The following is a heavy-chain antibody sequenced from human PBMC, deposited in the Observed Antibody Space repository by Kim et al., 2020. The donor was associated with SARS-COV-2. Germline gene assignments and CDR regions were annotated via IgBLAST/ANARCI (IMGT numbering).Heavy chain of an antibody. CDR2: INHNTGNP. CDR3: ARVVLGSSWYELGY. J-gene: IGHJ4*02. D-gene: IGHD6-13*01. Sequence: ASVKVSCKASGYTFTSYAMNWVRQAPGKGLEWMGWINHNTGNPTYAQGFTGRFVFSLDTSVSTAYLQISSLKAEDTAVYYCARVVLGSSWYELGYWGQGTLVTVSS. V-gene: IGHV7-4-1*02. CDR1: GYTFTSYA.